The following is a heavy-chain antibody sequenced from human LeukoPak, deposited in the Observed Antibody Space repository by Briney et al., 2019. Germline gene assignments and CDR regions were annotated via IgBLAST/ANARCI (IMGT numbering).Heavy chain of an antibody. V-gene: IGHV3-13*05. CDR1: GFTFSSYD. CDR3: ARGKLYYYDSSGPDGAFDI. Sequence: GGSLRLSCAASGFTFSSYDMHWVRQATGKGLEWVSAIGTAGDPYYSGSVKGRFTISRENAKNSLYLQMNSLRAGDTAVYYCARGKLYYYDSSGPDGAFDIWGQGTMVTVSS. CDR2: IGTAGDP. D-gene: IGHD3-22*01. J-gene: IGHJ3*02.